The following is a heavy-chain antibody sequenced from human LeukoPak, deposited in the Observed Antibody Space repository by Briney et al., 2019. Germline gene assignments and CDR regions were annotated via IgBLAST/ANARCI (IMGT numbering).Heavy chain of an antibody. J-gene: IGHJ4*02. D-gene: IGHD2-2*01. V-gene: IGHV3-9*01. Sequence: GRTLRLSCAASGFTFDDYAMHWVRQAPGKGLEWVSGTSWNSGSIGYADSVKGRFTISRDNAKNSLYLQMNSLRAEDTAVYYCARTGPLYQLLPYYFDYWGQGTLVTVSS. CDR2: TSWNSGSI. CDR3: ARTGPLYQLLPYYFDY. CDR1: GFTFDDYA.